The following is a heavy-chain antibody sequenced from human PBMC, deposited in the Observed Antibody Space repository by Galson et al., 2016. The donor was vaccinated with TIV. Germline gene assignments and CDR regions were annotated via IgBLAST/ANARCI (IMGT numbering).Heavy chain of an antibody. CDR1: GFTFSSYW. Sequence: SLRLSCAASGFTFSSYWLSWVRQAPGKGLEWVANIKQDGSEKHYVDSVKGRFTISRDNAKNSLYLQMNSVRAEDTAVYYCARNNWNYEGAFDIWGQGTMVTVSS. CDR3: ARNNWNYEGAFDI. CDR2: IKQDGSEK. D-gene: IGHD1-7*01. J-gene: IGHJ3*02. V-gene: IGHV3-7*01.